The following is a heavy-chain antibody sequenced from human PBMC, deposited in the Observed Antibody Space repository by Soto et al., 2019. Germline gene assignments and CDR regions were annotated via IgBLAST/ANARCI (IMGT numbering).Heavy chain of an antibody. CDR1: GFTFSDYY. J-gene: IGHJ1*01. Sequence: QVQLVESGGGLVKPGGSLRLSCAASGFTFSDYYMSWIRQAPGKGLEWVSYISSSGSTIYYADSVKGRFTISRDNAKNSXXLQMNSLRAEDTAVYYCARDRYIAVAGTWFEYFQHWGQGTLVTVSS. V-gene: IGHV3-11*01. D-gene: IGHD6-19*01. CDR2: ISSSGSTI. CDR3: ARDRYIAVAGTWFEYFQH.